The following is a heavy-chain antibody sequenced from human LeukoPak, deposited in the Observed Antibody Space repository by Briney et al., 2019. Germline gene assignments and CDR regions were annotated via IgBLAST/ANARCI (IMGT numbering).Heavy chain of an antibody. CDR3: ERDFWDSTGYYLDY. CDR1: GFTFDDHA. Sequence: GGSLRLSCAASGFTFDDHAMHWVRQAPGKGLEWVSLITAYGDGTYYADSVKGRFTISRDNNKKFLFLQMDSLRPEDTAFYYCERDFWDSTGYYLDYWGQGTLVAVSS. CDR2: ITAYGDGT. J-gene: IGHJ4*02. D-gene: IGHD3-22*01. V-gene: IGHV3-43*02.